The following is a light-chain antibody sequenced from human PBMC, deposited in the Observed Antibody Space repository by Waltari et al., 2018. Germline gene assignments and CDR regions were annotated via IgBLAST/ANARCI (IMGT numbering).Light chain of an antibody. V-gene: IGKV3-11*01. CDR1: QSVSSY. J-gene: IGKJ4*01. CDR2: DAS. CDR3: QQRSIWPVT. Sequence: EIVLTQSPATLSLSPGERATLSCRASQSVSSYLAWYQQKPGQAPRLLIYDASNRVTGIPARFSGSGSGTDFTLTISSLDPEEFAVYYCQQRSIWPVTFGGGTKVEIK.